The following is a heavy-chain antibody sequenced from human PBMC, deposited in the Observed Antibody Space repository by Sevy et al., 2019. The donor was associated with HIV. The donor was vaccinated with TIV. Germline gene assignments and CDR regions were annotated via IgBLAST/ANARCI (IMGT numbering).Heavy chain of an antibody. V-gene: IGHV3-30*03. D-gene: IGHD3-3*01. CDR2: IPYDGSSK. CDR1: GFTFSSYA. Sequence: GGSLRLSCAASGFTFSSYAMHWVRQAPGKGLEWVAAIPYDGSSKYYADSVKGRLTISRDNAKNTVYLRMDSLRAEDTAVYYCARGQLLQFLEWPSYSLDVWGQGTTVTVSS. CDR3: ARGQLLQFLEWPSYSLDV. J-gene: IGHJ6*02.